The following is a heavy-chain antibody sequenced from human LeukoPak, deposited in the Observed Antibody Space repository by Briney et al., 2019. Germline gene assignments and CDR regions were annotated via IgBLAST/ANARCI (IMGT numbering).Heavy chain of an antibody. CDR3: ARLAYCGGDCFYFDY. Sequence: SETLSLTCTVSGGSISTSYWSWLRQSPGKGLERIGYIYYSGSTNYNPSLKSRVTISVDTSKNQFSLKLTSVTAADTAVYYCARLAYCGGDCFYFDYWGQGTLVTVSS. J-gene: IGHJ4*02. CDR1: GGSISTSY. D-gene: IGHD2-21*02. V-gene: IGHV4-59*01. CDR2: IYYSGST.